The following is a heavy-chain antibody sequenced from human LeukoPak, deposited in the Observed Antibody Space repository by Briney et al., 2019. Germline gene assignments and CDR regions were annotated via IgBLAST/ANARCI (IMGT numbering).Heavy chain of an antibody. CDR3: ARTSLRDFPFDY. CDR1: GGSISGYY. D-gene: IGHD3-3*01. V-gene: IGHV4-59*01. Sequence: PSETLSLTCTVSGGSISGYYWSWIRQPPGKGLDWIGYIYYSWNTNYNSSLKSRVTISVDTSRNQYSLRLTSVTAADTAVYYCARTSLRDFPFDYWGQGPLVTVSS. CDR2: IYYSWNT. J-gene: IGHJ4*02.